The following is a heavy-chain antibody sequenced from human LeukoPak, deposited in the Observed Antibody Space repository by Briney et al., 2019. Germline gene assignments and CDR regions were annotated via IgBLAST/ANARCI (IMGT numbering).Heavy chain of an antibody. D-gene: IGHD6-6*01. CDR1: GGTFSSYA. J-gene: IGHJ3*02. CDR3: ARSSQGIDAFDI. V-gene: IGHV1-69*13. Sequence: SVKVSCKASGGTFSSYAISWVRQAPGQGLEWMGGIIPIFGTANYAQKFQGRVTITADESTSTAYMELSSLRSEDTAVYYCARSSQGIDAFDIWGQGTMVTVSS. CDR2: IIPIFGTA.